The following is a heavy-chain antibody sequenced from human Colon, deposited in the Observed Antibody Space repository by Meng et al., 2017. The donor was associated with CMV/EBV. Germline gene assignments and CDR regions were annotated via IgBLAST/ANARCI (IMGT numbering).Heavy chain of an antibody. CDR1: GASINSFYY. Sequence: HLALKDPDPGQVNPSETLSVTCTVSGASINSFYYWAWLRQPPGRGLEWIGSVHYSGNTYYSPSLKSRITVSIDKSKNQFSLRLTSVTAADTALYYCARPFPSIVSPRLDPFGDWGRGTLVTVSS. CDR2: VHYSGNT. J-gene: IGHJ4*02. CDR3: ARPFPSIVSPRLDPFGD. V-gene: IGHV4-39*01. D-gene: IGHD5/OR15-5a*01.